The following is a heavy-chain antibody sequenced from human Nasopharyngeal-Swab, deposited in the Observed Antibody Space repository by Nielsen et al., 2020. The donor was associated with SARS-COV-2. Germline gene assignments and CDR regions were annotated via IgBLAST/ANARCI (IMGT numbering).Heavy chain of an antibody. D-gene: IGHD4-23*01. CDR2: ISYDGSNK. CDR3: ATGSTTVVTPEYYYYMDV. J-gene: IGHJ6*03. Sequence: GGSLRLSCAASGFTFDDYAMHWVRQAPGKGLEWVAVISYDGSNKYYADSVKGRFTISRDNSKNTLYLQMNSLRAEDTAVYYCATGSTTVVTPEYYYYMDVWGKGTTVTVSS. V-gene: IGHV3-30*03. CDR1: GFTFDDYA.